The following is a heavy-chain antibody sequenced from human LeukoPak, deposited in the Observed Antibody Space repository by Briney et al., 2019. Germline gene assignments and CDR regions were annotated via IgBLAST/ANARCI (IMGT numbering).Heavy chain of an antibody. CDR1: GYTFTGYY. V-gene: IGHV1-2*02. D-gene: IGHD3-10*01. CDR3: ARDRPLDADDYYGFYYFDY. J-gene: IGHJ4*02. CDR2: INPNSGAT. Sequence: ASVKVSCKASGYTFTGYYIHWVRQAPGQGLEWMGWINPNSGATNYAQKFQGRVTMTRDTSISTAYMELSRLRSDDTAVYYCARDRPLDADDYYGFYYFDYWGQGTLVTVSS.